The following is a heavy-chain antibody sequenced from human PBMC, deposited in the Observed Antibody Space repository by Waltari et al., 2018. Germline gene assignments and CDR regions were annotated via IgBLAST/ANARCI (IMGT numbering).Heavy chain of an antibody. J-gene: IGHJ4*02. Sequence: EVYLVESGGNLVKPGGSLRLSCAASGFTFSNYWMDWVRQAPGKGLGWVANIKEDGSESHYVDSVKGRFTISRDNAQNLLSLQMDSLRAEDTAVYYCSVSLNDWGQGTLVTVSS. CDR3: SVSLND. V-gene: IGHV3-7*01. CDR2: IKEDGSES. CDR1: GFTFSNYW.